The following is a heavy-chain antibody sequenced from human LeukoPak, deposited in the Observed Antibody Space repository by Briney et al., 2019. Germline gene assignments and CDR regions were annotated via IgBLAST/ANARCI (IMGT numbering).Heavy chain of an antibody. CDR1: GYSISSGYF. CDR3: ARLRSNWNFDY. D-gene: IGHD1-20*01. CDR2: MRHGGTT. Sequence: SETLSLRCAVSGYSISSGYFWGWIRHAPGKGLQYIGSMRHGGTTYYNPSLKSRVTISIDSSYDRVFLKLDSVTAADTAVYYCARLRSNWNFDYWGQGALVTVSS. J-gene: IGHJ4*01. V-gene: IGHV4-38-2*01.